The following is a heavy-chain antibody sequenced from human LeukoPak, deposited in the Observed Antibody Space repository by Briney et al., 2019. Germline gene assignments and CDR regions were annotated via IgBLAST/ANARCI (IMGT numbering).Heavy chain of an antibody. J-gene: IGHJ6*03. CDR1: GFPFSSYS. CDR3: ARDQEGEYYGDYYYYYMDV. V-gene: IGHV3-21*01. CDR2: ISSSSSYI. D-gene: IGHD4-17*01. Sequence: NPGGSLRLSCAASGFPFSSYSMNWVRQVPGKGLEWVSSISSSSSYIYYADSVKGRFTISRDNAKNTLYLQMNSLRAEDTAVYDCARDQEGEYYGDYYYYYMDVWGKGTTVTVSS.